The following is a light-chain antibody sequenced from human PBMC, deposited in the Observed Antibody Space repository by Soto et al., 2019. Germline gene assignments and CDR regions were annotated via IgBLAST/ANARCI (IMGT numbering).Light chain of an antibody. V-gene: IGLV1-40*01. J-gene: IGLJ1*01. CDR2: GNS. Sequence: QYALTQPPSVSGAPGQRVTISCTGSRSNIGAGYDVHWYQQLPGTAPKLLIYGNSNRPSGVPDRFSGSKSGTSASLAITGFQAEDESDYYCQSYDSILNGRVFGTGTKLTVL. CDR3: QSYDSILNGRV. CDR1: RSNIGAGYD.